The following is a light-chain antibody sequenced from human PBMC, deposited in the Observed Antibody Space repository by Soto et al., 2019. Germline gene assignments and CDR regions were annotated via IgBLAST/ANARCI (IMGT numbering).Light chain of an antibody. V-gene: IGKV3-15*01. CDR2: GAS. Sequence: EIVMTQSPATLSVSPGERATLSVGASQSVSSNLSWYQQKPGQAPRLLIYGASTRATGIPARVSGSGSGTAFTLTIRRPEPEDFAVYYCHQYDSWTFGQGTKVDIK. J-gene: IGKJ1*01. CDR3: HQYDSWT. CDR1: QSVSSN.